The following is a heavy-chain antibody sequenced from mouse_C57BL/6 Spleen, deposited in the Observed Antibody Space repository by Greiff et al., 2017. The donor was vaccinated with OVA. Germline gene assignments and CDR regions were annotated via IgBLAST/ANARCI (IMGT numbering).Heavy chain of an antibody. CDR2: INYDGSST. CDR1: GFTFSDYY. J-gene: IGHJ2*01. V-gene: IGHV5-16*01. D-gene: IGHD2-2*01. Sequence: EVKLMESAGGLVQPGSSMKLSCTASGFTFSDYYMAWVRQVPEKGLEWVANINYDGSSTYYLDSLKSRFIISRDNAKNILYLQMSSLKSEDTATYYCARDRVNYFDYWGQGTTLTVS. CDR3: ARDRVNYFDY.